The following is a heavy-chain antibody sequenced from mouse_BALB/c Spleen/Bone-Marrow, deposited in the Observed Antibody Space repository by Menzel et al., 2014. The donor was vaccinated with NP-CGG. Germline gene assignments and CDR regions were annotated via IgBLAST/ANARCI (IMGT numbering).Heavy chain of an antibody. CDR2: ISNGGGST. D-gene: IGHD4-1*01. CDR3: TRHELGLFDY. CDR1: GFAFXSYD. Sequence: EVQLVESGGGLVKPGGSLKLSCAASGFAFXSYDMSWVRQTPGKRLEWVAYISNGGGSTYYPDTVKGRFTISRDNAKNTLYLQMSSLKSEDTAMYYCTRHELGLFDYWGQGTTLTVSS. J-gene: IGHJ2*01. V-gene: IGHV5-12-1*01.